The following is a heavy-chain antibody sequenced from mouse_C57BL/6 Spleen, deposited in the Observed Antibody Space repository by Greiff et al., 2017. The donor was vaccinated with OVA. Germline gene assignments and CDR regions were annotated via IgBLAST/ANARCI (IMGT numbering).Heavy chain of an antibody. Sequence: EVKLVESGPELVKPGASVKISCKASGYTFTDYYMNWVKQSHGKSLEWIGDINPNNGGTSYNQKFKGKATLTVDKSSSTAYMELRSLTSEDSAVYYCARSEPLSAYWGQGTLVTVSA. J-gene: IGHJ3*01. CDR3: ARSEPLSAY. V-gene: IGHV1-26*01. CDR1: GYTFTDYY. CDR2: INPNNGGT. D-gene: IGHD6-1*01.